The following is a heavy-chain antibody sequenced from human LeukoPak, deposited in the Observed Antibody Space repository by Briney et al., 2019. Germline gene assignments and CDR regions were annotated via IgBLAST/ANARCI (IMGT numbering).Heavy chain of an antibody. CDR2: ISSSGSTI. CDR3: ARWLRDIAAAAGDYFDY. CDR1: GFTFSDYC. D-gene: IGHD6-13*01. J-gene: IGHJ4*02. Sequence: PGGSLRLSCAASGFTFSDYCMGWIRQAPGKGLEWVSYISSSGSTIYYADSVKGRFTISRDNAKNSLYLQMNSLRAEDTAVYYCARWLRDIAAAAGDYFDYWGQGTLVTVSS. V-gene: IGHV3-11*01.